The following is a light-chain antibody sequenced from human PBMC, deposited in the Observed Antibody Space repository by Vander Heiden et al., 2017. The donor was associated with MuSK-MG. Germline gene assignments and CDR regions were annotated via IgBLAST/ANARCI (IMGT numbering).Light chain of an antibody. CDR3: QQRDNWPIT. V-gene: IGKV3-11*01. CDR2: DAS. Sequence: EIVLTQSPATLSLSPGERATLSCRASQSVSSHLAWYQQKPGQAPRLLIYDASNRATGIPARFSGSGSGTDFTLTISSLEPEDFALYYCQQRDNWPITFGQGTLMEIK. J-gene: IGKJ5*01. CDR1: QSVSSH.